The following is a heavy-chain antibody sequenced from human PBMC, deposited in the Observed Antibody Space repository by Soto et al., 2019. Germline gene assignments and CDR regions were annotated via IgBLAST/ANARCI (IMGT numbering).Heavy chain of an antibody. D-gene: IGHD3-22*01. CDR1: GYSFTSYW. V-gene: IGHV5-51*01. Sequence: PGESLKISCKGSGYSFTSYWIGWVRQMPGKGLEWMGIIYPGDSDTRYSPSFQGQVTISADKSISTAYLQWSSLKASDTAMYYCARHFHGNYYDSSRSWFDPWGQGTLVTVSS. CDR3: ARHFHGNYYDSSRSWFDP. CDR2: IYPGDSDT. J-gene: IGHJ5*02.